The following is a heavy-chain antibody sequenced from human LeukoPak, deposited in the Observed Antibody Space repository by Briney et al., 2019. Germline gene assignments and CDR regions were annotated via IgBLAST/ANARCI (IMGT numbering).Heavy chain of an antibody. D-gene: IGHD6-19*01. CDR1: GFTFSSYA. Sequence: GGSLRLSCAGSGFTFSSYAMSWVRQAPGKGLEWVSAISGSGGSTYYAGSVKGRFSISRDNSKNTLYLQMNSLRAEDTAVYYCARNMYTSGWYRLGYWGQGTLVTVSS. CDR2: ISGSGGST. CDR3: ARNMYTSGWYRLGY. V-gene: IGHV3-23*01. J-gene: IGHJ4*02.